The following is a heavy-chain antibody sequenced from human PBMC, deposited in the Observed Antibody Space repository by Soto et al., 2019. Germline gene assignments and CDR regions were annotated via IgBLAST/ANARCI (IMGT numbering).Heavy chain of an antibody. D-gene: IGHD2-15*01. CDR3: ARGKSIFYGMDV. CDR2: ISSSGTTI. CDR1: GFTFSDYY. J-gene: IGHJ6*02. V-gene: IGHV3-11*01. Sequence: QVQLVESGGGLVKPGGSLRLSCAASGFTFSDYYMIWIRQAPGKGLEWVSYISSSGTTIYHADSVKGRFTISRDNAKNSLFLQMNSLRAEDTAVDYCARGKSIFYGMDVWGQGTTVTVSS.